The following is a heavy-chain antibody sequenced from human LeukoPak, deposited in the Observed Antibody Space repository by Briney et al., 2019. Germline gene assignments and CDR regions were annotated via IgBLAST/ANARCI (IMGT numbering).Heavy chain of an antibody. J-gene: IGHJ4*02. CDR3: ARDDVAAAGTGSFDY. CDR1: GFTFSSYA. Sequence: PGRSLRLSCAASGFTFSSYAMHWVRQAPGKGLEWVAVISYDGSNKYYADSVKGRFTISRDNSKNTLYLQMNSLRAEDTAVYYCARDDVAAAGTGSFDYWGQGTQVTVSS. V-gene: IGHV3-30*04. D-gene: IGHD6-13*01. CDR2: ISYDGSNK.